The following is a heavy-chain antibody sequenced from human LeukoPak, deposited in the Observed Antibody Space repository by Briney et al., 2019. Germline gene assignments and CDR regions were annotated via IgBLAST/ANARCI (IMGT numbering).Heavy chain of an antibody. D-gene: IGHD3-22*01. CDR2: ISASGGST. CDR1: GFTFRSHD. V-gene: IGHV3-23*01. J-gene: IGHJ3*02. CDR3: ARVTYYYDSSGPYRGAFDI. Sequence: GGSLRLSCAASGFTFRSHDMSWVRQAPGKGLEWVSGISASGGSTFYADSVKGRFTISRHNSKNTLYLQMNSLRAEDTAVYYCARVTYYYDSSGPYRGAFDIWGQGTMVTVSS.